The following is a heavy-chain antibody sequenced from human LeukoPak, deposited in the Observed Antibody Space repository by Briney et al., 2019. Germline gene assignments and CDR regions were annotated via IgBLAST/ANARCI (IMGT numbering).Heavy chain of an antibody. D-gene: IGHD2-15*01. Sequence: SETLSLTCAVYGGSFSGYYWSWIRQPPGKGLEWIGEINHSGSTNYNPSLKSRVTISVDTSKNQFSLKLSSVTAADTAVYYCARHGTLLLTWFDPWGQGTLVTVS. CDR3: ARHGTLLLTWFDP. V-gene: IGHV4-34*01. CDR1: GGSFSGYY. J-gene: IGHJ5*02. CDR2: INHSGST.